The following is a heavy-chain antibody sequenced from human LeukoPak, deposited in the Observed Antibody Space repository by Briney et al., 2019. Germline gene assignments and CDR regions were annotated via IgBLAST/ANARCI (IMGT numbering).Heavy chain of an antibody. V-gene: IGHV3-30-3*01. Sequence: GRSLRLSCAASGFTFSSYAMHWVRQAPGKGLEWVAVISYDGSNKYYADSVKGRFTISRDNSKNTLYLQMNSLRAEDTAVYYCASNYFDSDGYYWGFDYWGQGTLVTVSS. CDR1: GFTFSSYA. CDR2: ISYDGSNK. D-gene: IGHD3-22*01. J-gene: IGHJ4*02. CDR3: ASNYFDSDGYYWGFDY.